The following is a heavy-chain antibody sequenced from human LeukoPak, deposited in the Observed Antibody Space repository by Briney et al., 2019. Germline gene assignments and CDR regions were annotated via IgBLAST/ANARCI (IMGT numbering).Heavy chain of an antibody. D-gene: IGHD2-15*01. CDR2: INPNSGGT. Sequence: GASVKVSCKASGYTFTGYYMHWVRQAPGQGLEWMGWINPNSGGTNYAQKFQGRVTMTRDTSISTAYMELSRLRSDDTAVYYCARDIVVVVAAIGGNWSDPWGQGTLVTVSS. CDR1: GYTFTGYY. V-gene: IGHV1-2*02. J-gene: IGHJ5*02. CDR3: ARDIVVVVAAIGGNWSDP.